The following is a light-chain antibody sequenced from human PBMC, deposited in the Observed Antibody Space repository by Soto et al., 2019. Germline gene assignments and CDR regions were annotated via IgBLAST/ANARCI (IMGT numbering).Light chain of an antibody. CDR1: QNVWTY. CDR2: GAS. J-gene: IGKJ2*01. Sequence: DVHMTQSPSSLSASVGDRVTITCRASQNVWTYLNWYQHKPGKAPTLLIYGASDLESGVPARFSGTGSGTDFTLTISSMQSEDSATYYCQQSFFLPRTFGQGTKVDIK. CDR3: QQSFFLPRT. V-gene: IGKV1-39*01.